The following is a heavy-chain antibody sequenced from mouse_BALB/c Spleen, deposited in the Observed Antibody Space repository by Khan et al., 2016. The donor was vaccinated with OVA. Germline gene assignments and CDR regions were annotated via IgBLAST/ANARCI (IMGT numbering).Heavy chain of an antibody. Sequence: VQLQESGPELVKPGASVKMSCKTSGYTFTDYVINWMKQRPGQGLEGIGEIYPGSGSTYYNEKFKDKSTLTADKSSSTAYMQLSSLTSEDSAVYFCAKNYASWFAYWGQGTLVTVSA. V-gene: IGHV1-77*01. D-gene: IGHD1-1*02. CDR1: GYTFTDYV. CDR3: AKNYASWFAY. J-gene: IGHJ3*01. CDR2: IYPGSGST.